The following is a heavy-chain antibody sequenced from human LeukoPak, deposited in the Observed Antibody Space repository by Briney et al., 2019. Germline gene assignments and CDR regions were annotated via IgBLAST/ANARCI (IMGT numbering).Heavy chain of an antibody. CDR1: GFTFSRYS. D-gene: IGHD6-19*01. CDR2: ITGGSDYI. V-gene: IGHV3-21*01. Sequence: PGGSLRLSCAASGFTFSRYSVNWVRQAPGKGLEWVSCITGGSDYIFYADSVRGRFTISRGNAKNSLYLQMNSLRAEDTAVYYCAGGSGWLIEVYWGQGTLVTVSS. CDR3: AGGSGWLIEVY. J-gene: IGHJ4*02.